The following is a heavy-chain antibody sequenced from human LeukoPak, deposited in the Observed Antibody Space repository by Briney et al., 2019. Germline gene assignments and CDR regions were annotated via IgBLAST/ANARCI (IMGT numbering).Heavy chain of an antibody. J-gene: IGHJ4*02. CDR3: ARDEMAIDY. V-gene: IGHV6-1*01. CDR1: GDSVSSNSAA. Sequence: PSQTLSLTCAISGDSVSSNSAAWNWIRQSPSRGLEWLGRTYYRSKWYNESAVSVKSRLTIYPDTSKNQVSLQVNSVTPDDTAVYYCARDEMAIDYWGQGTLVTVSS. D-gene: IGHD5-24*01. CDR2: TYYRSKWYN.